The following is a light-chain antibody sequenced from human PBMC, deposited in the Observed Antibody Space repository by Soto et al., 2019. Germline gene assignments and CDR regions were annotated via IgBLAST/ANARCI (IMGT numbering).Light chain of an antibody. CDR3: EQYDSSPYT. CDR2: GAS. Sequence: EIVLTQSPATLSLSPGERATLSCRASQSVSSDLAWYQQKPGQAPRLLIYGASNRTTGIPDRFSGSGSGTDFTLTISRLEPEDFAVYYCEQYDSSPYTFGQGTKVDIK. CDR1: QSVSSD. J-gene: IGKJ2*01. V-gene: IGKV3-20*01.